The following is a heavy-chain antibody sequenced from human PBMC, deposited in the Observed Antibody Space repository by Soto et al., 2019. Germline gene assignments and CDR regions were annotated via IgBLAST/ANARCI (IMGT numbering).Heavy chain of an antibody. CDR3: ARLGLQPFDY. CDR2: IYSGGST. J-gene: IGHJ4*02. V-gene: IGHV3-53*01. D-gene: IGHD4-4*01. CDR1: GFTVSSVY. Sequence: GGSLRLSCAASGFTVSSVYMSWVRQAPGKGLEWVSVIYSGGSTYYADSVRGRFTISRDNSKNTLYLQMNSLRAEDTAVYYCARLGLQPFDYWGQGTLVTVSS.